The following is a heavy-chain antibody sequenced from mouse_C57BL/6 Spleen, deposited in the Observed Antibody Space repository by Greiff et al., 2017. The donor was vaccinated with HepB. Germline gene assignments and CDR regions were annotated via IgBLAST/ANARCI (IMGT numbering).Heavy chain of an antibody. CDR3: ARSGYGSTYAMDY. Sequence: VQLQQSGPGMVKPSQSLSLTCTVTGYSITSGYDWHWIRHFPGNKLEWMGYISYSGSTNYNPSLKSRISITHDTSKNHFFLKLNSVTTEDTATYYCARSGYGSTYAMDYWGQGTSVTVSS. CDR2: ISYSGST. J-gene: IGHJ4*01. CDR1: GYSITSGYD. V-gene: IGHV3-1*01. D-gene: IGHD1-1*01.